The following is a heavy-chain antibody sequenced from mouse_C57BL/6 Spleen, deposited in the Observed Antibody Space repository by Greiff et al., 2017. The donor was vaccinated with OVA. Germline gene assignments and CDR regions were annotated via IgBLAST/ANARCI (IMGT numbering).Heavy chain of an antibody. CDR3: ARRRNYYGSSYFDY. CDR2: IYPGDGDT. D-gene: IGHD1-1*01. CDR1: GYAFSSSW. Sequence: VQLQQSGPELVKPGASVKISCKASGYAFSSSWMDWAKQRPGQGLEWIGRIYPGDGDTNYNGKFKGKATLTADQSSSTAYMQLSSLTSEDSAVFYCARRRNYYGSSYFDYWGQGTTLTVSS. V-gene: IGHV1-82*01. J-gene: IGHJ2*01.